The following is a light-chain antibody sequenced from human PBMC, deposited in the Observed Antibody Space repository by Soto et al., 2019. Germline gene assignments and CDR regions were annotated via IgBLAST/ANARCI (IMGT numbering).Light chain of an antibody. V-gene: IGKV3-20*01. CDR1: QSVSRGH. CDR2: DAS. Sequence: EIVLTQSPGTLSLPPGEGATVSCRASQSVSRGHLAWYQQKPGQAPRLLIYDASSRASGVPDRFSGSGSGTDFTLTISRLEPEDSAVYFCQQYGVSSPGTFGQGIKVEI. CDR3: QQYGVSSPGT. J-gene: IGKJ1*01.